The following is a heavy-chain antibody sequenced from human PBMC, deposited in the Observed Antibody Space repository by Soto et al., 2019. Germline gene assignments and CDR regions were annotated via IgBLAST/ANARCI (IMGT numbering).Heavy chain of an antibody. CDR2: IYYSGST. J-gene: IGHJ3*02. Sequence: SETLSLTCPVSGGSISSYYWSWIRQPPGKGLEWIGYIYYSGSTNYNPSLKSRVTISVDTSKNQFSLKLSSVTAADTAVYYCARREQQLVDEVFDIWGQGTMVTVSS. D-gene: IGHD6-13*01. CDR3: ARREQQLVDEVFDI. V-gene: IGHV4-59*01. CDR1: GGSISSYY.